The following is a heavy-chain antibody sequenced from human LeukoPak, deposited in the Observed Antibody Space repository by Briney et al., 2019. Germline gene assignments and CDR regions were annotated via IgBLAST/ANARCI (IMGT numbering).Heavy chain of an antibody. CDR3: ARCRYYYGSGSYSLGAFDI. V-gene: IGHV1-69*06. CDR2: IIPIFGTA. CDR1: GGTFSSYA. J-gene: IGHJ3*02. Sequence: GSSVKVSCKASGGTFSSYAISWVRQAPGQGLEWMGGIIPIFGTANSAQKFQGRVTITADKSTSTAYMELRSMRSEDTAVYYSARCRYYYGSGSYSLGAFDIWGQGTMVTVSS. D-gene: IGHD3-10*01.